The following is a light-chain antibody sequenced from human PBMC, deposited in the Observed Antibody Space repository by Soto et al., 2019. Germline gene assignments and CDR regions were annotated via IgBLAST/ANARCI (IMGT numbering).Light chain of an antibody. Sequence: DIVMTQSPDSLAVSLGERATINCKSSQTVLYSSNNKNYLAWYQQKPGQPPKLLIYCASTRQSGVPDRFSGSGSGTDFTLTISSLQAEDVPVYYCQQYYSTPLTFGGGTKVELK. V-gene: IGKV4-1*01. J-gene: IGKJ4*01. CDR3: QQYYSTPLT. CDR2: CAS. CDR1: QTVLYSSNNKNY.